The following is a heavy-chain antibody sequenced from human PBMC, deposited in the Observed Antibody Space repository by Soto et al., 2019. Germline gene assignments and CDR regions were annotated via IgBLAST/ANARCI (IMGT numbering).Heavy chain of an antibody. Sequence: QVQLVQSGAEVKKPGASVTVSCKASGYTFTGYYMHWVRQAPGQGLEWMGWINPNSGGTNYAPKFQGWVTMTRDTSISTAYMELSRLRFDDTAVYYCARVNYGGNGIYYYGMDVWGQGTTVTVSS. CDR3: ARVNYGGNGIYYYGMDV. CDR1: GYTFTGYY. D-gene: IGHD2-15*01. CDR2: INPNSGGT. J-gene: IGHJ6*02. V-gene: IGHV1-2*04.